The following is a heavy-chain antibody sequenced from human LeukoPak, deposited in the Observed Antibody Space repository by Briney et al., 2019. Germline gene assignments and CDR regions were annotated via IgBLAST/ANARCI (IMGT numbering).Heavy chain of an antibody. CDR3: ATGVMVTSFDY. J-gene: IGHJ4*02. Sequence: ASVKVSCKVSGYTLTDLSMHWVRQAPGKGLEWMGGFDPEDGETIYAQKFQGRVAMTEDTFTDTAFLELSSLRSEDTAVYYCATGVMVTSFDYWGQGTLVTVSS. V-gene: IGHV1-24*01. CDR1: GYTLTDLS. D-gene: IGHD5-18*01. CDR2: FDPEDGET.